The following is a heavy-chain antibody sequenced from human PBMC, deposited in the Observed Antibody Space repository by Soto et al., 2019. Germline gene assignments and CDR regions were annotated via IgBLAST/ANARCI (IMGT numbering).Heavy chain of an antibody. V-gene: IGHV3-74*01. J-gene: IGHJ3*02. D-gene: IGHD3-10*01. CDR1: GFTFNNYW. CDR2: INGEGGSI. CDR3: ARGTGPGGI. Sequence: EMQLVESGGGLVQPGGSLRLSCAASGFTFNNYWMHWVRQPPGKGLEWVSRINGEGGSITYADSVEGRFTISRDNAKNMVYLQMNSLRVEDTAGYYCARGTGPGGIWGQGTMVTVSS.